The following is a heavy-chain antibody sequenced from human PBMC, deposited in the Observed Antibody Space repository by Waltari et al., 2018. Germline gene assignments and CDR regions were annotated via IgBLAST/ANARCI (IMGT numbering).Heavy chain of an antibody. V-gene: IGHV1-2*02. Sequence: QVQLVQSGAEVKEPGASVKVSCKTSGDTFTAYYLHWVRQAPGQGLEWMAWINANTGDSKSAQTFQGRVTVTRDTSITTAYLELSGLRSDDTALYYCARETLPGNKIIDYWGQGTLVTVSS. D-gene: IGHD1-1*01. J-gene: IGHJ4*02. CDR2: INANTGDS. CDR1: GDTFTAYY. CDR3: ARETLPGNKIIDY.